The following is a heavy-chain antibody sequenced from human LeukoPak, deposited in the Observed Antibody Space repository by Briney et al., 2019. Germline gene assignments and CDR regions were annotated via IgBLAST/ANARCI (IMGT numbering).Heavy chain of an antibody. D-gene: IGHD2-15*01. CDR1: GYTFTGYY. Sequence: GASVKVSCKASGYTFTGYYMHWVRQAPGQGLEWMGWINPNSGGTNYAQKFQGRVTMTRDTSISTAYMELSRLRSDGTAVYYCARVDIVDYYYYMDVWGKGTTVTVSS. V-gene: IGHV1-2*02. CDR2: INPNSGGT. CDR3: ARVDIVDYYYYMDV. J-gene: IGHJ6*03.